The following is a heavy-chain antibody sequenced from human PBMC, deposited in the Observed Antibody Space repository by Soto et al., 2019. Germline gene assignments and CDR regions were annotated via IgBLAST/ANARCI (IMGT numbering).Heavy chain of an antibody. V-gene: IGHV3-30*03. D-gene: IGHD6-19*01. CDR3: ASPRGSYNSGWRSYFDY. J-gene: IGHJ4*02. Sequence: GGSLRLSCAASGFSFSYFAMHWVRQAPGKGLEWVAVISYDGSTEYYADSVKGRFTISRDNSKNTLDLQMNSLRVDDTAVYYCASPRGSYNSGWRSYFDYWGQGTLVTVSS. CDR1: GFSFSYFA. CDR2: ISYDGSTE.